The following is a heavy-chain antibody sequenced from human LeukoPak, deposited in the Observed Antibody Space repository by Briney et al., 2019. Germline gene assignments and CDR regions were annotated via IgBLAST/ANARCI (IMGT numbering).Heavy chain of an antibody. CDR1: GYSISSGYY. Sequence: SSETLSLTCAVSGYSISSGYYWGWIRRPPGKGLEWIGSIYHSGSTYYNPSLKSRVTISVDTSKNQFSLKLSFVTTADTAVYYWARLGGYSSSSLDYWGQGTLVTVSS. D-gene: IGHD6-6*01. CDR2: IYHSGST. V-gene: IGHV4-38-2*01. J-gene: IGHJ4*02. CDR3: ARLGGYSSSSLDY.